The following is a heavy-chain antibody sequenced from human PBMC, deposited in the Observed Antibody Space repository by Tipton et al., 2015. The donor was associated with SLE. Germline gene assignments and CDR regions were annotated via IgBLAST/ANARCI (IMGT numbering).Heavy chain of an antibody. CDR3: ARIPRGSESAFDI. D-gene: IGHD5-12*01. V-gene: IGHV4-59*07. CDR1: GGSISSYY. CDR2: IYYSGST. Sequence: TLSLTCTVSGGSISSYYWSWIRQPPGKGLEWIGYIYYSGSTNYNPSLKSRVTISVDTSKNQFSLKLSSVTAADTAVYYCARIPRGSESAFDIWGQGTMVTVSS. J-gene: IGHJ3*02.